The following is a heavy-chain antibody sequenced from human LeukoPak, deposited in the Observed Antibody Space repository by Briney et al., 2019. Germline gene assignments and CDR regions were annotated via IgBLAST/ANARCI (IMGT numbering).Heavy chain of an antibody. CDR2: IRGSGART. J-gene: IGHJ3*02. V-gene: IGHV3-23*01. Sequence: PGGSLRLSCAASGFSFSNYAMSWVRQAPGKGLEWVSAIRGSGARTFYADSVKGRFTISRDNAKNSAYLQINSLRVEDTAVYYCAAVSYLAFDIWGQGTMVTVSS. CDR1: GFSFSNYA. D-gene: IGHD2-21*01. CDR3: AAVSYLAFDI.